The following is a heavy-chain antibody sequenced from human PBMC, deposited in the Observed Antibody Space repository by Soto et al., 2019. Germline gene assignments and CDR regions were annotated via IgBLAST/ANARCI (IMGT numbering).Heavy chain of an antibody. CDR2: MNPNRGNT. V-gene: IGHV1-8*01. J-gene: IGHJ4*02. CDR1: GYTFTSYD. Sequence: QVQLVQSGAEVKKPGASVKVSCKASGYTFTSYDINWVRQATGQGLEWMGWMNPNRGNTGYAQKFQGRVTMTWDTSRSTADMELSSMRSEHTAVYYGARPRPAMGNLANWGQGTRVTVS. CDR3: ARPRPAMGNLAN. D-gene: IGHD2-2*01.